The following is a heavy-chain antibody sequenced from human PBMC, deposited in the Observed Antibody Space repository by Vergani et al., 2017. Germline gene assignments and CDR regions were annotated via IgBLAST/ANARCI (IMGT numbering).Heavy chain of an antibody. J-gene: IGHJ1*01. CDR3: AKPLGYCSSTSCYTYFQH. D-gene: IGHD2-2*02. V-gene: IGHV3-23*04. CDR2: ISGSGGST. CDR1: GFTFSSYA. Sequence: EVQLVESGGGLVQPGRSLRLSCAASGFTFSSYAMSWVRQAPGKGLEWVSAISGSGGSTYYADSVKGRFTISRDNSKNTLYLQMNSLRAEDTAVYYCAKPLGYCSSTSCYTYFQHWGQGTLVTVSS.